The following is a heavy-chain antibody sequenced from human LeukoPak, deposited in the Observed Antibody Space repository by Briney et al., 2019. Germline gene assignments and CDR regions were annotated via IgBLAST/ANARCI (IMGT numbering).Heavy chain of an antibody. D-gene: IGHD5-12*01. CDR2: IIPIFGTA. V-gene: IGHV1-69*06. Sequence: SVKVSCKASGGTFSSYAISWVRQAPGQGLEWMGGIIPIFGTANYAQKFQGRVTMTEDTSTDTAYMELSSLRSEDTAVYYCATERLTDDMVATGDWGQGTLVTVSS. CDR3: ATERLTDDMVATGD. CDR1: GGTFSSYA. J-gene: IGHJ4*02.